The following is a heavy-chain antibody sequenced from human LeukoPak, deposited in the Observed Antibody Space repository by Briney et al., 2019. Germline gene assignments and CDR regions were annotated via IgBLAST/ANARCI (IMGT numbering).Heavy chain of an antibody. CDR3: ARSQRVEHWYFDL. CDR1: GGSISNYY. J-gene: IGHJ2*01. V-gene: IGHV4-4*07. D-gene: IGHD1-1*01. Sequence: SETLSLTCTLSGGSISNYYWSWIRQPAGKGLEWIGRIYTSGSTNYNPSLKSRVTMSIDTSKNQFSLKLSSVTAADTAVYYCARSQRVEHWYFDLWGRGTLVTVSS. CDR2: IYTSGST.